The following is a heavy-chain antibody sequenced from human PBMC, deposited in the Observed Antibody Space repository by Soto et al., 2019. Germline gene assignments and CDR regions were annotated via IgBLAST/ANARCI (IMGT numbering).Heavy chain of an antibody. CDR2: INHSGST. D-gene: IGHD3-10*01. J-gene: IGHJ6*02. CDR3: ARGSPSGRYGMDV. V-gene: IGHV4-34*01. CDR1: GGSISNAAYY. Sequence: SETLSLTCTVSGGSISNAAYYWSWIRQPPGKGLEWIGEINHSGSTNYNPSLKSRVTISVDTSKNQFSLKLSSVTAADTAVYYCARGSPSGRYGMDVWGQGTTVTVSS.